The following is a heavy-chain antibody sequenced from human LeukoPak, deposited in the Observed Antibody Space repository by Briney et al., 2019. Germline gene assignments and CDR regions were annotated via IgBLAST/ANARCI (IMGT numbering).Heavy chain of an antibody. Sequence: ASVKGSCKVSGYTLTELSMHWVRQAPGKGREWMGGLDPEDGETIYAQKFQGRVTMTEDTSTDTAYMELSSLRSEDTAVYYCATDGYGSGSLDYWGQGTLVTVSS. CDR1: GYTLTELS. J-gene: IGHJ4*02. D-gene: IGHD3-10*01. V-gene: IGHV1-24*01. CDR3: ATDGYGSGSLDY. CDR2: LDPEDGET.